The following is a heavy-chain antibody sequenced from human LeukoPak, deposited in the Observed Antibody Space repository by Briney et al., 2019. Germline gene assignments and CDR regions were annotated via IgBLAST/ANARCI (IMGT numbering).Heavy chain of an antibody. J-gene: IGHJ4*02. CDR1: GYSISSGYY. D-gene: IGHD5-12*01. V-gene: IGHV4-38-2*02. Sequence: SETLSLTCTVSGYSISSGYYWGWIRQPPGKGLEWIGSIYHSGSTYYNPSLKSRVTISVDTSKNQFSLKLSSVTAADTAVYYCARARYSGTDWGYYFDYWGQGTLVTVSS. CDR2: IYHSGST. CDR3: ARARYSGTDWGYYFDY.